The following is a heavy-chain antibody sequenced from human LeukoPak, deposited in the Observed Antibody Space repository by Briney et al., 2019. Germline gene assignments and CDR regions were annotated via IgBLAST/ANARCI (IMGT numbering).Heavy chain of an antibody. V-gene: IGHV4-34*01. D-gene: IGHD2-15*01. CDR3: ARLARSYCSGGSCYYVDY. Sequence: PPETLSLTCAVYGGSFSGYYWSWIRQPPGKGLEWIGEINHSGSTNYNPSLKSRVTISVDTSKNQFSLKLSSVTAADTAVYYCARLARSYCSGGSCYYVDYWGQGTLVTVSS. J-gene: IGHJ4*02. CDR2: INHSGST. CDR1: GGSFSGYY.